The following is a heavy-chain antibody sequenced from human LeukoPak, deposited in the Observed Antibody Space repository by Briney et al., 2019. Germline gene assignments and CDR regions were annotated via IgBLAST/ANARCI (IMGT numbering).Heavy chain of an antibody. CDR3: ARAFCSGGSCYSGFDF. Sequence: NHSGSTNYNPSLKSRVIMSVDTSTNQFSLKLTSVTAADTAVYYCARAFCSGGSCYSGFDFWGQGTLVTVSS. J-gene: IGHJ4*02. V-gene: IGHV4-34*13. CDR2: NHSGST. D-gene: IGHD2-15*01.